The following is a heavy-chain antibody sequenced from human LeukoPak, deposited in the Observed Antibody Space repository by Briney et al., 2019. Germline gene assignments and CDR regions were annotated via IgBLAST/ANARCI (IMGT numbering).Heavy chain of an antibody. CDR2: IYTGGST. J-gene: IGHJ5*02. V-gene: IGHV3-53*01. D-gene: IGHD3-22*01. Sequence: PGRSLRLSCAASGFTFSSYGMHWVRQAPGKGLEWVSVIYTGGSTYYADSVKGRFTISRDNSKNTLYLQMNSLRDEDTAVYYCARADYENWFDPWGQGTLVTVSS. CDR1: GFTFSSYG. CDR3: ARADYENWFDP.